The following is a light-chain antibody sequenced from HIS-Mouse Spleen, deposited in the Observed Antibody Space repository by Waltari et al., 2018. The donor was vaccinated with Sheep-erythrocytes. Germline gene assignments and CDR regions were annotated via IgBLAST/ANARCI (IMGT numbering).Light chain of an antibody. CDR1: SGDVGGYNY. CDR2: EVS. V-gene: IGLV2-8*01. CDR3: CSYAGSSTPWV. Sequence: QSALTQPPSASGSPGQSVTISCTGTSGDVGGYNYVSWYQQHPGKAPKLMIYEVSKRPSGVPDRFSGSKSGNTASLTISGLQAEDEADYYCCSYAGSSTPWVFGGGTKLTVL. J-gene: IGLJ3*02.